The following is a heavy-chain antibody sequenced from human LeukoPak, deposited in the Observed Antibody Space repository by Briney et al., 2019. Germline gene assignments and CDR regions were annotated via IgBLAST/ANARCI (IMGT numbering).Heavy chain of an antibody. D-gene: IGHD6-13*01. V-gene: IGHV4-39*01. Sequence: AETLSLTCTVSGGSISSSSYYWGWIRQPPGKGLEGIGSIYYSGSTYYNPSLKSRVTISVDTSKNQFSLKLSSVTAADTAVYYCVVVAAALNWFDHWGQGTLVTVSS. CDR2: IYYSGST. J-gene: IGHJ5*02. CDR3: VVVAAALNWFDH. CDR1: GGSISSSSYY.